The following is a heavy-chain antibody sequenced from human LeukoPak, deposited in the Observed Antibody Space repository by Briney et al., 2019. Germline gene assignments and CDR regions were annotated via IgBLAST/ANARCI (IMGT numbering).Heavy chain of an antibody. CDR2: INHSGST. CDR3: ASLPLDIAAAGMVGY. D-gene: IGHD6-13*01. V-gene: IGHV4-34*01. Sequence: SETLSLTCAVSGGSFSGDYWSWIRQPPGKGLEWIGEINHSGSTNYNPSLKSRVTISVDTSKNQFSLKLSSVTAADTAVYYCASLPLDIAAAGMVGYWGQGTLVTVSS. J-gene: IGHJ4*02. CDR1: GGSFSGDY.